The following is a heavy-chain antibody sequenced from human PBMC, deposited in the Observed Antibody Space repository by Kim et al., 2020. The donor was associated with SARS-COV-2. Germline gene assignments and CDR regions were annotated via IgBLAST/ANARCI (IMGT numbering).Heavy chain of an antibody. Sequence: GGSLRLSCAASGFTFSSYGMHWVRQAPGKGLEWVAVIWYDGSNKYYADSVKGRFTISRDNSKNTLYLQMNSLRAEDTAVYYCARANHPPGYSYGRGDYFDYWGQGTLVTVSS. CDR3: ARANHPPGYSYGRGDYFDY. CDR1: GFTFSSYG. CDR2: IWYDGSNK. D-gene: IGHD5-18*01. J-gene: IGHJ4*02. V-gene: IGHV3-33*01.